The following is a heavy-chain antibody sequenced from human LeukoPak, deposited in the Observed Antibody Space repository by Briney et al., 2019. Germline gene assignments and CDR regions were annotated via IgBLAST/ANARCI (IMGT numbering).Heavy chain of an antibody. Sequence: ASVKVSCKASGYTFTSYYMRWVRQAPGQGLEWMGIINPSGGSTSYAQKFQGRVTMTRDTSTSTVYMELSSLRSEDTAVYYCARDGVVVAAIGGSWFDPWGQGTLVTVSS. D-gene: IGHD2-15*01. J-gene: IGHJ5*02. CDR2: INPSGGST. V-gene: IGHV1-46*01. CDR1: GYTFTSYY. CDR3: ARDGVVVAAIGGSWFDP.